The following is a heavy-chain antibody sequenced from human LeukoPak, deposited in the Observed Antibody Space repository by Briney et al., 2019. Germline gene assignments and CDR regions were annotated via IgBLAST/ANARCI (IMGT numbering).Heavy chain of an antibody. CDR1: GYTFTDYC. V-gene: IGHV1-2*02. Sequence: ASVKVSCKASGYTFTDYCIHWVRQAPGHGLEWLGWMNAKTGATSSAQKFPGRFTMTRDTSIGTASMEFNSLTSDDTAVYYCARQSGTYWGLDYWGQGTLVTVSS. D-gene: IGHD1-26*01. CDR3: ARQSGTYWGLDY. CDR2: MNAKTGAT. J-gene: IGHJ4*02.